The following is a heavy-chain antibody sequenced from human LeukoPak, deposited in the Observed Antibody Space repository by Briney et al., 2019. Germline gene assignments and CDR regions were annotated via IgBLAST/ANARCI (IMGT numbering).Heavy chain of an antibody. D-gene: IGHD5-12*01. CDR1: GFTFSSYW. Sequence: GGSLRLSCAASGFTFSSYWMHWVRQAPGKGLVWVSHINSDGSSTSYADSVKGRFTISRDNAKNTLYLQMNSLRVEDTAEYYCARSGTNSRGYPSSVDYWGQGTLVTVSS. CDR3: ARSGTNSRGYPSSVDY. CDR2: INSDGSST. J-gene: IGHJ4*02. V-gene: IGHV3-74*01.